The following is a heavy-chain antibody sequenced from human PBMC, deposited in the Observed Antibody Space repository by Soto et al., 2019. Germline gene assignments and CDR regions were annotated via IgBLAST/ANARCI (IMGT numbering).Heavy chain of an antibody. V-gene: IGHV4-59*08. CDR1: GGSISSYY. Sequence: QVQLQESGPGLVKPSETLSLTCTVSGGSISSYYWSWIRQPPGKGLGWIGYIYYSGSTNYNPSLKSRVTISVDTSKNQFSLKLSSVTAADTAVYYCARWVTPFVTLPYYYYGMDVWGQGTTVTVSS. D-gene: IGHD4-4*01. J-gene: IGHJ6*02. CDR3: ARWVTPFVTLPYYYYGMDV. CDR2: IYYSGST.